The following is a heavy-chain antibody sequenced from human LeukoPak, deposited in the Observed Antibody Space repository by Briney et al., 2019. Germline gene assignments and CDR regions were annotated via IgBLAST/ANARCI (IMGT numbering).Heavy chain of an antibody. Sequence: GGSLRLSCAASGFTFDDYAMHWVRQAPGKGLEWVSGISWNSGSIGYADSVKGRFTISRDNAKNSLYLQMNSLRAEDMASYYCAKELLPGIAAAGPFDYWGQGTLVTVSS. CDR3: AKELLPGIAAAGPFDY. CDR1: GFTFDDYA. J-gene: IGHJ4*02. V-gene: IGHV3-9*03. D-gene: IGHD6-13*01. CDR2: ISWNSGSI.